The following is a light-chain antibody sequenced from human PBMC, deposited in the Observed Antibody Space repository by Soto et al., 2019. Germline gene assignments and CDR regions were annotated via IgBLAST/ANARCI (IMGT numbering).Light chain of an antibody. V-gene: IGKV4-1*01. CDR1: QSLLYTSNNKNY. CDR3: QQYYTSALT. Sequence: IVMTQSPDSLAVSLGERATINCKSSQSLLYTSNNKNYLAWFQQKPGQPPKLLIYWASTRESGVPDRFSGSGSGTGFTLTISSLQAEDVAVYYCQQYYTSALTFGGGTKVDIK. J-gene: IGKJ4*01. CDR2: WAS.